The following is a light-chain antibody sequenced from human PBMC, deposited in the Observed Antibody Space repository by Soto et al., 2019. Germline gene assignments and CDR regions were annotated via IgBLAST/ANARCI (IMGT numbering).Light chain of an antibody. J-gene: IGKJ1*01. CDR2: DAS. CDR1: QSINIW. CDR3: QEYNSWRGEWT. V-gene: IGKV1-5*01. Sequence: DIQMTQSPSTLSASVGDRVTITCRASQSINIWLAWYQQKAGKAPKLLIYDASTLESRVPSRFSGSGSRTEFTLTISSLQPDDFATYYCQEYNSWRGEWTFGQGTKVEIK.